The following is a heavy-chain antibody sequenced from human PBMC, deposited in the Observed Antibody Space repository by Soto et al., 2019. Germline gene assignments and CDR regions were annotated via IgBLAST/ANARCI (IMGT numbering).Heavy chain of an antibody. D-gene: IGHD4-17*01. CDR1: GYTFTSYA. CDR3: ARAYGDYDEPLGY. V-gene: IGHV1-3*01. Sequence: ASVKVSCKASGYTFTSYAMHWVRQAPGQRLEWMGWINAGNGNTKYSQKFQGRVTITRDTSASTAYMELSSLRSEDTAVYYCARAYGDYDEPLGYWGQGTLVTVSS. CDR2: INAGNGNT. J-gene: IGHJ4*02.